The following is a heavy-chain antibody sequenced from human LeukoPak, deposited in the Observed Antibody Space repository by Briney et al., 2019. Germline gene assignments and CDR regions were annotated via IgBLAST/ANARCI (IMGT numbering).Heavy chain of an antibody. Sequence: AGGSLRLSCAASGFTFSSYAMSWVRQAPGKGLKWVSAIMGSGGSTYYADSVKGRFTISRDNSKNTLYLQMNSLRAEDTAVYYCAKDLDTVTTSYMDVWGKGTTVTVSS. V-gene: IGHV3-23*01. CDR1: GFTFSSYA. CDR2: IMGSGGST. D-gene: IGHD4-17*01. CDR3: AKDLDTVTTSYMDV. J-gene: IGHJ6*03.